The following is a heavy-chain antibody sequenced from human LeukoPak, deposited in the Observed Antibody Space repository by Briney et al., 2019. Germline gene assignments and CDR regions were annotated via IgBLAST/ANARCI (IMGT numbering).Heavy chain of an antibody. CDR2: IRYDGSNK. CDR1: GFTFSSYG. Sequence: GGSLRLSCAASGFTFSSYGMHWVRQAPGKGLEWVAFIRYDGSNKYYADSVKGRFTISRDNSKNTLYLQMNSLRAEDTAVYYCAKGFLGISPSDYFDYWGQGTLVTVSS. D-gene: IGHD7-27*01. CDR3: AKGFLGISPSDYFDY. J-gene: IGHJ4*02. V-gene: IGHV3-30*02.